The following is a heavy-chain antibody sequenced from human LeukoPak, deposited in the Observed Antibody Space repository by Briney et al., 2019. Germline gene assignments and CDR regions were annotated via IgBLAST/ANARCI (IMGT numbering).Heavy chain of an antibody. V-gene: IGHV1-69*13. Sequence: SVKVSCKASGGTFSNYAISWVRQAPGQGLEWMGGIIPIFGSANYAQKFQGRVTITADESTSTAYMELSSLRSEDTAVYFCARDTSDYYYYGMDVWGQGTTVTVSS. CDR1: GGTFSNYA. CDR3: ARDTSDYYYYGMDV. J-gene: IGHJ6*02. CDR2: IIPIFGSA.